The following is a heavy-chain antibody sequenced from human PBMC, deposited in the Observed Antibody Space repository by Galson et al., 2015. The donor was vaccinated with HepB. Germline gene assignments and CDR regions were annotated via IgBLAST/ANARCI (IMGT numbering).Heavy chain of an antibody. J-gene: IGHJ3*02. CDR2: IYPGDSDT. Sequence: QSGAEVKKPGESLKISCKGSGYSFTSYWIGWVRQMPGKGLEWMGIIYPGDSDTRYSPSFQGQVTISADKSISTAYLQWSSLKASDTAMYYCARGIGGSSSWYSIDAFDIWGQGTMVTVSS. CDR1: GYSFTSYW. D-gene: IGHD6-13*01. CDR3: ARGIGGSSSWYSIDAFDI. V-gene: IGHV5-51*03.